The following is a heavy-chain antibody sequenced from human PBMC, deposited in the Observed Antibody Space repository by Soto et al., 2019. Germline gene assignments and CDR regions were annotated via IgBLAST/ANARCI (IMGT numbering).Heavy chain of an antibody. Sequence: QVQLQESGPGLVKPSQTLSLTCTVSGGSISSGGYYWSWIRQHPGKGLEWIGYIYYSGSTYYNPSLKXXVXIXXDTSKNHFSLKLSSVTAADTAVYYCARAGIAAAADWGQGTLVTVSS. CDR2: IYYSGST. D-gene: IGHD6-13*01. CDR3: ARAGIAAAAD. J-gene: IGHJ4*02. CDR1: GGSISSGGYY. V-gene: IGHV4-31*01.